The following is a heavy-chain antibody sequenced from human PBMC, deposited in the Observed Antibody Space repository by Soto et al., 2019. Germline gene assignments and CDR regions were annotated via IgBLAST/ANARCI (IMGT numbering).Heavy chain of an antibody. CDR2: INPTGGST. J-gene: IGHJ5*02. D-gene: IGHD3-10*01. CDR3: VSGSFPNWFDP. Sequence: ASVKVSCKASGYTFSNHYVHWVRQAPGQGLEWMGIINPTGGSTHYAQKFQGRVTVTSDTSTGTVYMELSSLTSEDTAVYYCVSGSFPNWFDPWGQGTQVTVSS. V-gene: IGHV1-46*01. CDR1: GYTFSNHY.